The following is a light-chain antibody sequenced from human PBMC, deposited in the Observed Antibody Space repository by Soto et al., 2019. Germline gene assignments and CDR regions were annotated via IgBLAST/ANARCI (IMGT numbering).Light chain of an antibody. Sequence: QPALTQPASVYGSPGQSITISCTGTSSDIATYNYVSWYQHHPGKAPKLMIYDVINRPSGVSHRFSGSKSGNTASLTISGLQAEDEADYYCTSYTSSSTLWVFGGGTKVTVL. V-gene: IGLV2-14*03. CDR2: DVI. CDR3: TSYTSSSTLWV. CDR1: SSDIATYNY. J-gene: IGLJ3*02.